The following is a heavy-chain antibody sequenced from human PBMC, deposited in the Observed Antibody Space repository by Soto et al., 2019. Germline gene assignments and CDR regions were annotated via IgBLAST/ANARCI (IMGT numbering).Heavy chain of an antibody. CDR3: AKTSNYGDYVVYFDY. CDR2: IYYSGST. CDR1: GGSISSYY. D-gene: IGHD4-17*01. V-gene: IGHV4-59*08. J-gene: IGHJ4*02. Sequence: PSETLSLTCTVSGGSISSYYWSWIRQPPGKGLEWIGYIYYSGSTNYNPSLKSRVTISVDTSKNQFSLKLSSVTAADTAVYYCAKTSNYGDYVVYFDYWGQGTLVTVS.